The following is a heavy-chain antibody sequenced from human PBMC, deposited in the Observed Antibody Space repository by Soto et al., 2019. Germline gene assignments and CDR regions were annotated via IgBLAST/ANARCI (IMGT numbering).Heavy chain of an antibody. CDR3: ARVPIYDSSGYYYDY. Sequence: GGSLRLSCAASGFTVSSNYMSWVRQAPGKGLEWVSVIYSGGSTYYADSVKGRFTISRDNSKNTLYLQMNSLRAEDTAVYYCARVPIYDSSGYYYDYWGQGTLVTVSS. J-gene: IGHJ4*02. D-gene: IGHD3-22*01. V-gene: IGHV3-53*01. CDR2: IYSGGST. CDR1: GFTVSSNY.